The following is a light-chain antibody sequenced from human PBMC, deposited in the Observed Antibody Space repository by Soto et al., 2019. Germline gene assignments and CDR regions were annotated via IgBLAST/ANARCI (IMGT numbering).Light chain of an antibody. CDR1: SSDVGGYNY. J-gene: IGLJ1*01. V-gene: IGLV2-14*01. CDR3: SSYTSSSTPV. CDR2: DVS. Sequence: QSALTQPASVSGSPGQSITISCTGTSSDVGGYNYVSWYQQHPGKAPKLMIYDVSNRPSGVSNRFSGSKSGNTASLTISGLHAEDAADYYCSSYTSSSTPVFGTGTKLTVL.